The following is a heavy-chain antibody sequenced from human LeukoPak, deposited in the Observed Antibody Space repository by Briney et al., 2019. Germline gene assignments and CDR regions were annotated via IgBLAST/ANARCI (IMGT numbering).Heavy chain of an antibody. J-gene: IGHJ4*02. V-gene: IGHV4-59*01. CDR3: ARGLRSAHFDY. CDR2: IHYSGST. Sequence: SQSLSLTWTVAGGSISSYYWSWIRQPPGKGLEWNGYIHYSGSTNYHPSLKSRVTISVDTSKNQFSLKLSSVTAADTAVYYCARGLRSAHFDYWGQGTLVTVSS. D-gene: IGHD2-15*01. CDR1: GGSISSYY.